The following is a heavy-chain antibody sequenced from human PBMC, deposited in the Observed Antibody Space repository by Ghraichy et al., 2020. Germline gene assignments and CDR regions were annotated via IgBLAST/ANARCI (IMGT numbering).Heavy chain of an antibody. CDR2: ISWNSGSI. J-gene: IGHJ3*02. CDR3: AKANWGLQDAFDI. Sequence: SLNISCAASGFTFDDYAMHWVRQAPGKGLEWVSGISWNSGSIGYADSVKGRFTISRDNAKNSLYLQMNSLRAEDTALYYCAKANWGLQDAFDIWGQGTMVTVSS. D-gene: IGHD7-27*01. V-gene: IGHV3-9*01. CDR1: GFTFDDYA.